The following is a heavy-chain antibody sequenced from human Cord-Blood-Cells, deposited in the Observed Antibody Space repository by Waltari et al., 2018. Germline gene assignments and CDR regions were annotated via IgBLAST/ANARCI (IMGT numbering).Heavy chain of an antibody. J-gene: IGHJ4*02. D-gene: IGHD4-17*01. CDR1: GYSISSGYY. Sequence: QVQLQESGPGLVKPSEPLSLTCTVSGYSISSGYYWGWIRQPPGKGLEWIGSIYHSGSTYYNPSLKSRVTISVDTSKNQFSLKLSSVTAADTAVYYCARDHKSTTTVVFDYWGQGTLVTVSS. CDR2: IYHSGST. V-gene: IGHV4-38-2*02. CDR3: ARDHKSTTTVVFDY.